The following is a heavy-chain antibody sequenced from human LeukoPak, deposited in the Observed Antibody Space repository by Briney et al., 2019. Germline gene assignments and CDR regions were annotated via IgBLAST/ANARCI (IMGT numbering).Heavy chain of an antibody. V-gene: IGHV4-34*01. CDR1: GGSFSGYY. CDR2: INHSGST. J-gene: IGHJ4*02. CDR3: WRGPLGSSSDY. Sequence: SETLSLTCAVYGGSFSGYYWSWIRQPPGKGLEWIGEINHSGSTNYNPSLKSRVTISVDTSKNQFSLKLSSVMAADTTVYYCWRGPLGSSSDYWGQGTLVTVSS. D-gene: IGHD6-6*01.